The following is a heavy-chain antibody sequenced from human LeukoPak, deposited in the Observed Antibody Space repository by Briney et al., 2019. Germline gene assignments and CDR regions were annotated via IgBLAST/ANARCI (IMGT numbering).Heavy chain of an antibody. CDR2: ISWNSGSI. CDR3: AKERGVGATTGSLATFDN. Sequence: GRSLRLSCAASGFTFDDYAMHWVRQAPGKGLEWVSGISWNSGSIGCADSVKGRFTISRDNSENTLFLQMSSLRTDDLAIYYCAKERGVGATTGSLATFDNWGPGTLVTVSS. D-gene: IGHD1-26*01. V-gene: IGHV3-9*03. CDR1: GFTFDDYA. J-gene: IGHJ4*02.